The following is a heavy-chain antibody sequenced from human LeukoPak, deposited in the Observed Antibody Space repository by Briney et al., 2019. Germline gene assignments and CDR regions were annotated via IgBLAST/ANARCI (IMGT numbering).Heavy chain of an antibody. CDR1: GFTFSSYA. J-gene: IGHJ3*02. CDR2: ISYDGNNK. Sequence: PGGSLRLSCAASGFTFSSYAMHWVRQTPGKGLEWVADISYDGNNKYYADSAKGRFTISRDNSKNTLYLQMNSLRAEDTAVYYCARVKAGYSSSKDAFDIWGQGTMVTVSS. CDR3: ARVKAGYSSSKDAFDI. V-gene: IGHV3-30-3*01. D-gene: IGHD6-13*01.